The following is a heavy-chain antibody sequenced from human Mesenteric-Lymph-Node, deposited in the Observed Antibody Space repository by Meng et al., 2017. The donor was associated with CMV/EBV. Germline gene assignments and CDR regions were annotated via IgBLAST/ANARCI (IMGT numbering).Heavy chain of an antibody. Sequence: LSLTCAASGFTFSSYAMSWVRQAPGKGLEWVSIIYSGGSSTFYADSVKGRFTISRDISKNTLYLQMNSLRAEDTAVYYCAKDRGYFDYWGQGAQVTVSS. V-gene: IGHV3-23*03. CDR2: IYSGGSST. CDR3: AKDRGYFDY. CDR1: GFTFSSYA. J-gene: IGHJ4*02.